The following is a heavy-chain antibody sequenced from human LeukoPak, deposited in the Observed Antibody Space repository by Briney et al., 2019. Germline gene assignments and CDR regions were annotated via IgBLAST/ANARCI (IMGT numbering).Heavy chain of an antibody. CDR3: ARLTAYYYMDV. J-gene: IGHJ6*03. Sequence: TASETLSLTCSVSGGSISSSSYYWGWIRQPPGKGLEWIGYIYYSGSTNYNPSLKSRVTISVDTSKNQFSLKLSSVTAADTAVYYCARLTAYYYMDVWGKGTTVTVSS. D-gene: IGHD5-18*01. CDR1: GGSISSSSYY. CDR2: IYYSGST. V-gene: IGHV4-61*05.